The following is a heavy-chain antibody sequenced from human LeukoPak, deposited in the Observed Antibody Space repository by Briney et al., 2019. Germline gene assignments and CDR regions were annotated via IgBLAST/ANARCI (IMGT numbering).Heavy chain of an antibody. CDR3: ARERLVEMSTIFDF. V-gene: IGHV1-8*01. Sequence: ASVKVSCKASGYTFTSYDINWVRHATGQGLEWMGWMNPNSGNTGYAQKFQGRVTMTRNTSISTAYMELSSLRSEDTAVYYCARERLVEMSTIFDFWGQGTLVTVSS. J-gene: IGHJ4*02. D-gene: IGHD5-24*01. CDR2: MNPNSGNT. CDR1: GYTFTSYD.